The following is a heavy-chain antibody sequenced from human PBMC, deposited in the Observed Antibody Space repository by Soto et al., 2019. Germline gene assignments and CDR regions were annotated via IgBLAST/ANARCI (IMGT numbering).Heavy chain of an antibody. CDR3: ARPAHVNWNYGLGWFDP. D-gene: IGHD1-7*01. CDR1: GGSISSSSYY. Sequence: SETLSLTCTVSGGSISSSSYYWGWIRQPPGKGLEWIGSIYYSGSTYYNPSLKSRVTISLDTSKNQFSLKLSSVTAADTAVYYCARPAHVNWNYGLGWFDPWGQGTLVTVSS. J-gene: IGHJ5*02. V-gene: IGHV4-39*01. CDR2: IYYSGST.